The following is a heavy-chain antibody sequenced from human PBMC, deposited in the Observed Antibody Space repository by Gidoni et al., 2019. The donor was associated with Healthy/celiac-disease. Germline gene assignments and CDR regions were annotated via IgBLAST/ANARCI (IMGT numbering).Heavy chain of an antibody. J-gene: IGHJ3*02. D-gene: IGHD2-2*01. CDR3: ARDGDIVVVPAAFDI. CDR1: GFTFSSYW. V-gene: IGHV3-7*01. Sequence: EVQLVESGGGLVQPGGSLRLSCAASGFTFSSYWMSWVRQAPGKGLEWVANIEQDGSEKYYVDSVKGRFTISRDNAKNSLYLQMNSLRAEDTAVYYCARDGDIVVVPAAFDIWGQGTMVTVSS. CDR2: IEQDGSEK.